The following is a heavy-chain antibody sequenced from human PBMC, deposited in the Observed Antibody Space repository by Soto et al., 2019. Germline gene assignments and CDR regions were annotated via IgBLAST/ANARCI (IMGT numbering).Heavy chain of an antibody. CDR3: ARTITRSLEWLFDE. CDR2: INPNDRST. Sequence: VASVKVSCKTSGYTFTTYFIHWVRQAPGQGLEWVGIINPNDRSTSYAQKFQGRVTMTRDTSTSTVFMEMSSLRSEDTAVYYCARTITRSLEWLFDEWGQGTLVTVSS. D-gene: IGHD3-3*01. CDR1: GYTFTTYF. J-gene: IGHJ4*02. V-gene: IGHV1-46*03.